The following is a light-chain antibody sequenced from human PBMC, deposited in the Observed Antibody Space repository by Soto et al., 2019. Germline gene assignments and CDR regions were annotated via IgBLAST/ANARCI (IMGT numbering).Light chain of an antibody. CDR3: CSDAGSNNSGV. Sequence: QSALPQPPSASGSPGQSVTISCTGTSSDVGGYNDVSWYQQHPGKAPKLMIYELSKRPSWVPDRLDGSKSGTTASLTVSGLPADDEADYYCCSDAGSNNSGVFGTGTKLTVL. V-gene: IGLV2-8*01. CDR1: SSDVGGYND. CDR2: ELS. J-gene: IGLJ1*01.